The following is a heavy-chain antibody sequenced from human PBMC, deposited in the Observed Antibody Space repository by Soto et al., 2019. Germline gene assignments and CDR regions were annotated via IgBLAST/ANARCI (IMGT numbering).Heavy chain of an antibody. V-gene: IGHV3-74*01. CDR1: GFNFSNHW. D-gene: IGHD2-21*02. Sequence: GGSLRLSCGASGFNFSNHWMHWVRQRPAEGLVWVSRITSDGKSKAYAESVKGRFAISRDNAKNTLYLQMNGLTAEDTAVYYCARESGDWPLNWFDPWGRGTLVTVSS. CDR3: ARESGDWPLNWFDP. J-gene: IGHJ5*02. CDR2: ITSDGKSK.